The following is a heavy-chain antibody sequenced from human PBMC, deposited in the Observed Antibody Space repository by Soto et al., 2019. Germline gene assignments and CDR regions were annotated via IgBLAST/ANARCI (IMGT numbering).Heavy chain of an antibody. V-gene: IGHV3-21*01. CDR2: ISSSSSYI. J-gene: IGHJ6*02. CDR3: ARDPHFANIVEYYYYGMDV. D-gene: IGHD5-12*01. Sequence: PGGSLRLSCAASGFTFSSYSMNWVRQAPGKGLEWVSSISSSSSYIYYADSVKGRFTISRDNAKNSLYLQMNSLRAEDTAVYYCARDPHFANIVEYYYYGMDVWGQGTTVTVSS. CDR1: GFTFSSYS.